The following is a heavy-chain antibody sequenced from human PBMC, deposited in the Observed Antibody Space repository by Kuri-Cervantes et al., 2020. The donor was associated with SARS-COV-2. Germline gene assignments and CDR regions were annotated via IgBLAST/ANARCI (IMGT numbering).Heavy chain of an antibody. CDR2: SRSKAYGGTS. J-gene: IGHJ6*03. CDR3: TTGPSVAVRPDSYFYMDV. CDR1: GFIFSSYG. V-gene: IGHV3-49*03. Sequence: GGSLRLSCAASGFIFSSYGMNWFRQTPGKGLEWVGFSRSKAYGGTSEYAASVKDRFTISRDDTGTIAYLQMNSLKTEDTAVYYCTTGPSVAVRPDSYFYMDVWGKGTTVTVSS. D-gene: IGHD3-10*01.